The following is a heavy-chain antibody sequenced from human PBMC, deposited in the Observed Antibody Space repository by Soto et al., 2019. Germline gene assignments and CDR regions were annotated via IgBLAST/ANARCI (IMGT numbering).Heavy chain of an antibody. CDR3: ARLIAVAGPFDY. J-gene: IGHJ4*02. Sequence: QITLKESGPTLVKPTQTLTLTCTFSGFSLSSSGVGVGWIRQPPGKALEWLALIYWDDDKRYSPSLKSRLTITKDTSKNQEVLTMTNMDPVDTATYYCARLIAVAGPFDYWGQGTLVTVSS. D-gene: IGHD6-19*01. CDR1: GFSLSSSGVG. CDR2: IYWDDDK. V-gene: IGHV2-5*02.